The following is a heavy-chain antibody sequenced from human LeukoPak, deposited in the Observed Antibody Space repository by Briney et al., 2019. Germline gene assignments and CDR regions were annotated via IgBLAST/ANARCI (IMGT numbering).Heavy chain of an antibody. V-gene: IGHV1-18*01. CDR1: GYTFHAWY. Sequence: ASVKVSCKASGYTFHAWYIHWVRQAPGQGLEWMGWISAYNGNTNYAQKLQGRVTMTTDTSTSTAYMELRSLRSDDTAVYYCARDVPTIFGVARKHYYYGMDVWGQGTTVTVSS. CDR3: ARDVPTIFGVARKHYYYGMDV. D-gene: IGHD3-3*01. J-gene: IGHJ6*02. CDR2: ISAYNGNT.